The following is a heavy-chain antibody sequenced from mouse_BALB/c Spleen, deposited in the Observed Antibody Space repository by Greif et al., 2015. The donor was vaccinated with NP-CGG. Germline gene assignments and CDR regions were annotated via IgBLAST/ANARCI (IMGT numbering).Heavy chain of an antibody. CDR2: IDPANGNT. Sequence: VQLQQPGAELVKPGASVKLSCTASGFNIKDTYMHRVKQRPEQGLEWIGRIDPANGNTKYDPKFQGKATITADTSSNTAYQQLSSLTSEDTAVYYCARNDGFAYWGQGTLVTVSA. V-gene: IGHV14-3*02. CDR1: GFNIKDTY. CDR3: ARNDGFAY. D-gene: IGHD2-12*01. J-gene: IGHJ3*01.